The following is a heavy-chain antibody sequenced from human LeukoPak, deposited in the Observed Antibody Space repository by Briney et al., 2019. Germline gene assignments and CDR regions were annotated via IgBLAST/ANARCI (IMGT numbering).Heavy chain of an antibody. J-gene: IGHJ4*02. CDR1: GFTFSSYW. Sequence: GGSLRLSCAASGFTFSSYWMHWVRQGPGKGLVWVSRINSDGSSTSYADSVKGRFTISRDNAKNTLYLQMNSLRAEDTAVYYCARGGSSSWYGSWGQGTLVTVSS. V-gene: IGHV3-74*01. CDR2: INSDGSST. D-gene: IGHD6-13*01. CDR3: ARGGSSSWYGS.